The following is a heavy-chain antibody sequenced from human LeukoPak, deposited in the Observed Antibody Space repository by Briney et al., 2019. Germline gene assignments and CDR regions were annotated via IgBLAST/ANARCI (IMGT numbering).Heavy chain of an antibody. D-gene: IGHD4-17*01. CDR1: GGTFSSYA. J-gene: IGHJ5*02. Sequence: ASVKVSCKASGGTFSSYAISWVRQAPGQGLEWMGRIIPILGIANYAQKFQGRVTITADKSTSTAYMELSSLRSEDTAVYYCASLSVLDYGDYVTANHWFDPWGQGTLVTVSS. CDR2: IIPILGIA. CDR3: ASLSVLDYGDYVTANHWFDP. V-gene: IGHV1-69*04.